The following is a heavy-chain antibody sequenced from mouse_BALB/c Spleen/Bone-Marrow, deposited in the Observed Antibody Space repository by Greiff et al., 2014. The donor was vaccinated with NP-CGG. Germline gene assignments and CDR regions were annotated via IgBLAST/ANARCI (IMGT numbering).Heavy chain of an antibody. J-gene: IGHJ1*01. D-gene: IGHD2-4*01. CDR3: ATMITDWYFDV. Sequence: LVESGAELVKPGASVKLSCTASGFNIKDTYMHWVKQRPEQGLEWIGRIDPANGNTKYDPKFQGKATITADTSSNPAYLQLSSLTSEDTAVYYCATMITDWYFDVWGAGTTVTVSS. V-gene: IGHV14-3*02. CDR1: GFNIKDTY. CDR2: IDPANGNT.